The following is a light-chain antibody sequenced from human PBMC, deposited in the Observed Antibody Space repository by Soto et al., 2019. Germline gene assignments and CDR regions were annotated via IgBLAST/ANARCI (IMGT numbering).Light chain of an antibody. V-gene: IGKV1-5*01. CDR2: DAS. Sequence: DIYMSQARSTVSASVGDIVTITCRASQSLNRWLAWYQQKPGKAPKLLIYDASSLQSGVPSRFSGSGSGTEFSLTITSLQPEDFATYYCQQLFDSPITFGQGTRLEIK. CDR3: QQLFDSPIT. CDR1: QSLNRW. J-gene: IGKJ5*01.